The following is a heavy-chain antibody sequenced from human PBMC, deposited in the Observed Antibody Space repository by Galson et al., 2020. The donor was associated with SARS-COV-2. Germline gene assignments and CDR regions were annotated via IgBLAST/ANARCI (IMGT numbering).Heavy chain of an antibody. CDR3: ARASRIMITFGGVIGPLWY. D-gene: IGHD3-16*02. CDR1: GGSISSGGYY. J-gene: IGHJ4*02. CDR2: IYYSGST. V-gene: IGHV4-31*03. Sequence: ETSETLSLTCTVSGGSISSGGYYWSWIRQHPGKGLEWIGYIYYSGSTYYNPSLKSRVTISVDTSKNQFSLKLSSVTAADTAVYYCARASRIMITFGGVIGPLWYWGQGTLVTVSS.